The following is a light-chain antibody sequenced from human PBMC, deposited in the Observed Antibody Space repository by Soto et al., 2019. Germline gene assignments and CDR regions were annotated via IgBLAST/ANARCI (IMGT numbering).Light chain of an antibody. Sequence: QSVLTQPPSVSGAPGQRVTISCTGSNSNIGAGYDVHWYQQLPRTAPKLLIYGNSNRPSGVPDRFSGSKSGTSASLAITGLQADDEADYYCQSYDSSLSGSVFGGGTKLTVL. CDR3: QSYDSSLSGSV. J-gene: IGLJ3*02. V-gene: IGLV1-40*01. CDR1: NSNIGAGYD. CDR2: GNS.